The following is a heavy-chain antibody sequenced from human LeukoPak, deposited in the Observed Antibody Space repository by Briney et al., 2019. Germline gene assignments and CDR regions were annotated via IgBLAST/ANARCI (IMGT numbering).Heavy chain of an antibody. CDR2: ISSSSSYI. D-gene: IGHD3-22*01. Sequence: GGSLRLSCAASGFTFSSYNMNWVRQAPGKGLEWVSSISSSSSYIYYADSVKGRFTISRDNAKNSLYLQMNSLRAEDTALYYCAKGTADSSGYYYLDYWGQGTLVTVSS. CDR1: GFTFSSYN. V-gene: IGHV3-21*04. CDR3: AKGTADSSGYYYLDY. J-gene: IGHJ4*02.